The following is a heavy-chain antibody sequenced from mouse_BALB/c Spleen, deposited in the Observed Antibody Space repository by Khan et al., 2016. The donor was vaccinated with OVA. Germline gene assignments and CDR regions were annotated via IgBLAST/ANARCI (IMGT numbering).Heavy chain of an antibody. CDR1: GYTFTNYW. V-gene: IGHV1-7*01. CDR2: INPSTGYT. CDR3: AKRSQRGDFDY. Sequence: QVQLKQSGAELAKPGASVKMSCKASGYTFTNYWILWIKQRPGQGLEWIGYINPSTGYTEYNQNFKDKATLTADKSSSTAYMQLSSLTSEDSTVCYCAKRSQRGDFDYWGQGTTVTVSS. J-gene: IGHJ2*01.